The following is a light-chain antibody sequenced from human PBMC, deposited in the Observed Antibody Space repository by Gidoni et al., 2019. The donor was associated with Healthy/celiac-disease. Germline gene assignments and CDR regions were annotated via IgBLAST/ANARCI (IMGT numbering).Light chain of an antibody. J-gene: IGKJ1*01. V-gene: IGKV3-15*01. CDR2: GAS. Sequence: IVMTQSPATLSVSPGERATLSCRASQRVSSNLAWYQQKPGQAPRLLIYGASTRATGIPARLSGSGSGTEFTPTISSLQSEDFAVYYCQQYNNWPPWTFGQGTKVEIK. CDR3: QQYNNWPPWT. CDR1: QRVSSN.